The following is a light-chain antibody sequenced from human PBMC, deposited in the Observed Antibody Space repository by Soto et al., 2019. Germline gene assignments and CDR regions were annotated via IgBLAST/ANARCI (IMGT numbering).Light chain of an antibody. CDR1: QYIVNY. J-gene: IGKJ2*01. CDR3: EQAFDVPPVT. V-gene: IGKV1-39*01. CDR2: GAS. Sequence: DVQLTQPPSSLSESVGARVTITCRASQYIVNYLNWYQQKTGRAPKLLIYGASSSQTGVPPRFCGSGSGTDVTLTINSLQPEDASTYDCEQAFDVPPVTFGPGTKVEI.